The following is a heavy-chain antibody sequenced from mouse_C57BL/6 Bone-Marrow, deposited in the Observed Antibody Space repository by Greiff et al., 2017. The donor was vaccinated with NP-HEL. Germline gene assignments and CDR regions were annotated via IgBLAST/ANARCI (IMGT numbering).Heavy chain of an antibody. V-gene: IGHV3-6*01. CDR3: ARDGANWDVGDY. CDR2: ISYDGSN. CDR1: GYSITSGYY. Sequence: EVKLMESGPGLVKPSQSLSLTCSVTGYSITSGYYWNWIRQFPGNKLEWMGYISYDGSNNYNPSLKNRISITRDTSKNQFFLKLNSVTTEDTATYYCARDGANWDVGDYWGQGTTLTVSS. J-gene: IGHJ2*01. D-gene: IGHD4-1*01.